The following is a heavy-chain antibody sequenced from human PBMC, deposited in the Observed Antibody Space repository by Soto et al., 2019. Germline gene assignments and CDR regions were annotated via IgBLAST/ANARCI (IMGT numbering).Heavy chain of an antibody. CDR1: GYTLTIYD. J-gene: IGHJ3*02. CDR2: INAGNGNT. V-gene: IGHV1-3*01. D-gene: IGHD3-9*01. Sequence: ASVNVSCKAAGYTLTIYDIHCVRPAHGQRLELMGWINAGNGNTKYSQKFQGRVTITRDTSASTAYMELSSLRSEDTAVYYCARENLVAYYEILTGYYKGPRYGAFDIWGQGTMGT. CDR3: ARENLVAYYEILTGYYKGPRYGAFDI.